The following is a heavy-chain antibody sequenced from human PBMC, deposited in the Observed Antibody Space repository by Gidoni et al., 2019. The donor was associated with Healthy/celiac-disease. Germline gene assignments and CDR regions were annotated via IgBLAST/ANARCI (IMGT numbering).Heavy chain of an antibody. V-gene: IGHV4-61*02. CDR2: IYTSGST. D-gene: IGHD3-22*01. CDR3: ASSVTYYYDSSGYYYYYYYYMDV. J-gene: IGHJ6*03. CDR1: GGSISSGSYY. Sequence: QVQLQESGPGLVKPSQTLSLTCTVSGGSISSGSYYWSCIRQPAGKGLEWIGRIYTSGSTNYNPSLKSRVTMSVDTSKNQFSLKLSSVTAADTAVYYCASSVTYYYDSSGYYYYYYYYMDVWGKGTTVTVSS.